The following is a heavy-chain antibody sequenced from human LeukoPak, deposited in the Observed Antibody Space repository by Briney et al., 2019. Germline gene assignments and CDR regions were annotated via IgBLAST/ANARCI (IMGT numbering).Heavy chain of an antibody. Sequence: SETLSLTCTVSGGSISSSSYYWGWLRQPPGEGLEWIGSIYYSGSTYYNPSLKSRVTISVDTSKNQFSLKLSSVTAADTAVYYCARHRGGNGYYYYGMDVWGQGTTVTVSS. CDR2: IYYSGST. J-gene: IGHJ6*02. CDR1: GGSISSSSYY. V-gene: IGHV4-39*01. CDR3: ARHRGGNGYYYYGMDV. D-gene: IGHD4-23*01.